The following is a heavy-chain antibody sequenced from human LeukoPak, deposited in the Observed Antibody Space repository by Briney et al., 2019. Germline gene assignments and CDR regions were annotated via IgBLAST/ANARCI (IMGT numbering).Heavy chain of an antibody. CDR3: PRTAYDILTGRLDWFDP. Sequence: SETLSLTCTVSGGSISSSSYYWGWIRQPPVKGLEWMGSIYYSGSTYYNPSLKSRVTISVDTSKNQFSLKLSSVTAADTAVYFWPRTAYDILTGRLDWFDPWGQGTLVTVSS. J-gene: IGHJ5*02. D-gene: IGHD3-9*01. CDR2: IYYSGST. CDR1: GGSISSSSYY. V-gene: IGHV4-39*07.